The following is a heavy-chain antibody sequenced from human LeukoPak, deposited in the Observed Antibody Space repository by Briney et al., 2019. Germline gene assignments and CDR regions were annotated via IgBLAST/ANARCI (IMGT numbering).Heavy chain of an antibody. V-gene: IGHV4-59*01. D-gene: IGHD6-13*01. J-gene: IGHJ4*02. CDR3: ARATAGTGYYFDY. CDR1: GGSIRSYY. Sequence: SETLSLTCTVSGGSIRSYYWSWIRQPPGKGLEWLGYIHYSGSTNYNPSLKSRVTTSVDTSKNQFSLKLSSVTAADTALYYCARATAGTGYYFDYWGQGTLVTVSS. CDR2: IHYSGST.